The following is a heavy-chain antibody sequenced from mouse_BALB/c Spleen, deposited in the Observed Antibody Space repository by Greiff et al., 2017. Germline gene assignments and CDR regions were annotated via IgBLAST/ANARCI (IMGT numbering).Heavy chain of an antibody. Sequence: DVMLVESGGGLVKPGGSLKLSCAASGFTFSSYAMSWVRQTPEKRLEWVASISSGGSTYYPDSVKGRFTISRDNARNILYLQMSSLRSEDTAMYYCALYYGYDGAMDYWGQGTSVTVSS. CDR1: GFTFSSYA. J-gene: IGHJ4*01. CDR3: ALYYGYDGAMDY. D-gene: IGHD2-2*01. CDR2: ISSGGST. V-gene: IGHV5-6-5*01.